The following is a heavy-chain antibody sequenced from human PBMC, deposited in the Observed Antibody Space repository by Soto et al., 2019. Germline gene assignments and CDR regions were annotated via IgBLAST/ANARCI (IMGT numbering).Heavy chain of an antibody. CDR1: DGSISSGGYS. CDR2: IYLSGST. Sequence: SETLSLTCAVSDGSISSGGYSWSWIRRPPGKGLEWIGYIYLSGSTYYNPSLKSRVTISVDRSKNQFSLKLSFVTAADTAVYYCARVPDRWGQGPLVTVPQ. J-gene: IGHJ5*02. CDR3: ARVPDR. V-gene: IGHV4-30-2*01. D-gene: IGHD2-2*01.